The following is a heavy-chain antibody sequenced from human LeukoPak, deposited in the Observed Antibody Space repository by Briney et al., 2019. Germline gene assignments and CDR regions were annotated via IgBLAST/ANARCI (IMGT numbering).Heavy chain of an antibody. V-gene: IGHV3-23*01. CDR2: ISGNGRNP. CDR3: AKDNGRYEFDY. CDR1: GFTFSVYA. Sequence: GGSLRLSCTASGFTFSVYAMSWVRQAPGEGLEWVSGISGNGRNPYYADSMKGRFTISRDNSKNTVYLQANSLRSEDTAVYYCAKDNGRYEFDYWGQGTLVTVSS. J-gene: IGHJ4*02. D-gene: IGHD1-26*01.